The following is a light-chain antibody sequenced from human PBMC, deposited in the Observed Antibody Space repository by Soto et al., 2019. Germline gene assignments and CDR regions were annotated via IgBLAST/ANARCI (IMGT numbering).Light chain of an antibody. Sequence: EVVLTQSPATLSLSPGERATLSCTARQSLSGYLAWYHQKPGQPPRLLIYDTSTRATGIPARFSGRGSETGVTLTITSLEREDFASYYCQQRGSWPITFGQGTRMDIK. J-gene: IGKJ5*01. V-gene: IGKV3-11*01. CDR2: DTS. CDR1: QSLSGY. CDR3: QQRGSWPIT.